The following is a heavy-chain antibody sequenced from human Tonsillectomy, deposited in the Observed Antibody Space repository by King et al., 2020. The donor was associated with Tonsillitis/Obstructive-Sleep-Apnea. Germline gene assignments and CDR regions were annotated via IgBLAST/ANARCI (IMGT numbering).Heavy chain of an antibody. V-gene: IGHV4-59*01. CDR2: IYYSGGT. CDR1: GGSINSYY. D-gene: IGHD1-26*01. J-gene: IGHJ4*02. CDR3: AREGELGFDY. Sequence: QLQESGPGLVKPSETLSLTCTVSGGSINSYYWNWIRQPPGKGLEWIGYIYYSGGTKYNPSLKSRVTISVDTSKNQFSLKLSSVTAADTAVYYCAREGELGFDYWGQGTLVTVSS.